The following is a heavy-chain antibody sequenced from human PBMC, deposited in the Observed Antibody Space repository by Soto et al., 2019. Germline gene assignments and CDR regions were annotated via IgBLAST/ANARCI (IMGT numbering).Heavy chain of an antibody. CDR2: IYYGGST. J-gene: IGHJ4*02. D-gene: IGHD3-3*02. V-gene: IGHV4-31*01. CDR1: GGSISSGGYY. Sequence: QVQLQESGPGLVKPSQTLSLTCTVSGGSISSGGYYWSWTRQHPGKGLEWIGYIYYGGSTSYNPSLQSAVTIAAVTSKNQFSLKLSAVTAADTAVYCCARATLARGQGILVTVSA. CDR3: ARATLA.